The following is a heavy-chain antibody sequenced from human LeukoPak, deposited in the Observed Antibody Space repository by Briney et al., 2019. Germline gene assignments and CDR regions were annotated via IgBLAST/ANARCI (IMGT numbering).Heavy chain of an antibody. CDR3: TYDYGEQYYYMDV. CDR1: GGTFSSYA. CDR2: VIPIFGTA. V-gene: IGHV1-69*13. D-gene: IGHD4-17*01. Sequence: SVKVSCKASGGTFSSYAISWVRQAPGQGLEWMGGVIPIFGTANYAQKFQGRVTITADESTSTAYMELSSLRSEDTAVYYCTYDYGEQYYYMDVWGKGTTVTISS. J-gene: IGHJ6*03.